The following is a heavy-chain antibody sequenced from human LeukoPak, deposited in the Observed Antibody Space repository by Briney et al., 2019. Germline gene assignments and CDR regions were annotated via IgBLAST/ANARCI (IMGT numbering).Heavy chain of an antibody. CDR1: GFTFSSYG. V-gene: IGHV3-30*18. Sequence: GRSLRLSCAASGFTFSSYGRHWVRQAPGKGLEWVAVISYDGSNKYYADSVKGRFTISRDNSKNTLYLQMNSLRAEDTAVYYCAKYGYSSSWPVDYDYYGMDVWGQGTTVTVSS. D-gene: IGHD6-13*01. CDR3: AKYGYSSSWPVDYDYYGMDV. J-gene: IGHJ6*02. CDR2: ISYDGSNK.